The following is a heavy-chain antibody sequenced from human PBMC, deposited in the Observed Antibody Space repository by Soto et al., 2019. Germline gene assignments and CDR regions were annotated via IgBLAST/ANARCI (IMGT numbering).Heavy chain of an antibody. CDR1: GYSFTSYW. D-gene: IGHD3-3*01. CDR3: ARLSPPQFWSGYPGKFDP. CDR2: IYPGDSDT. Sequence: PGESLKISCKGSGYSFTSYWIGWVRQKTGKGLEWMGIIYPGDSDTRYSPSFQGQVTISADKSISTAYLQWSSLKASDTAMYYCARLSPPQFWSGYPGKFDPWGQGTLVTVSS. J-gene: IGHJ5*02. V-gene: IGHV5-51*01.